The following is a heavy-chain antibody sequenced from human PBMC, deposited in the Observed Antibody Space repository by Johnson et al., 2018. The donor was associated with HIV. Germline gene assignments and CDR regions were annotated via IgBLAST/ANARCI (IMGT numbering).Heavy chain of an antibody. J-gene: IGHJ3*02. CDR3: AIIPPGGAGKGADAFDI. CDR1: GFTFSSYA. CDR2: ISYDGSNK. V-gene: IGHV3-30-3*01. Sequence: VQLVESGGGLVKPGGSLRLSCAASGFTFSSYAMHWVRQAPGKGLEWVAVISYDGSNKYYADSVKGRFTISRDNSKNTLYLQMNSLRAEDTAVYYCAIIPPGGAGKGADAFDIWGQGTMVTVSS. D-gene: IGHD1-26*01.